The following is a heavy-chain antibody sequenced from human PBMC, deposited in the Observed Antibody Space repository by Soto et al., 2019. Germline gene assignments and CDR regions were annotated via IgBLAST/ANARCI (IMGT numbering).Heavy chain of an antibody. CDR2: ISYDGSNK. Sequence: QVQLVESGGGVVQPGRSLRLSCAASGFTFSSYAMHWVRQAPGKGLEWVAVISYDGSNKYYADSVKGRFTISRDNSKNTLYLQMNSLRAEDTAVYYCARDLVGKGSSSWYCGRDVCGQGTTVTVSS. CDR3: ARDLVGKGSSSWYCGRDV. J-gene: IGHJ6*02. V-gene: IGHV3-30-3*01. CDR1: GFTFSSYA. D-gene: IGHD6-13*01.